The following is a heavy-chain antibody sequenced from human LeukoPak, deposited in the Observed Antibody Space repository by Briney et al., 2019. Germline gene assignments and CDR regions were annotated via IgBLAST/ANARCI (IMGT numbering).Heavy chain of an antibody. J-gene: IGHJ1*01. CDR1: GFTFSSYW. CDR3: ARAPSEIGGYYPEYFRH. Sequence: GGSLRLSCAASGFTFSSYWMHWVRQAPGKGLVWVSRIKSDGSTNYAGSVKGRFTISRDNAKNTVSLQMNSRRPEDTGVYYCARAPSEIGGYYPEYFRHWGQGTLVTVSS. D-gene: IGHD3-22*01. V-gene: IGHV3-74*01. CDR2: IKSDGST.